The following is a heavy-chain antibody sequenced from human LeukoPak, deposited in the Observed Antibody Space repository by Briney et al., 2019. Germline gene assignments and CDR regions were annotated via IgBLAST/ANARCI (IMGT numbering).Heavy chain of an antibody. V-gene: IGHV1-69*06. CDR3: ASNVDTAMGFSRDYYYYMDV. CDR2: IIPIFGTA. D-gene: IGHD5-18*01. J-gene: IGHJ6*03. Sequence: GASVKVSCKASGYTFTSYDINWVRQAPGQGPEWMGGIIPIFGTANYAQKFQGRVTITADKSTSTAYMELSSLRSEDTAVYYCASNVDTAMGFSRDYYYYMDVWGKGTTVTVSS. CDR1: GYTFTSYD.